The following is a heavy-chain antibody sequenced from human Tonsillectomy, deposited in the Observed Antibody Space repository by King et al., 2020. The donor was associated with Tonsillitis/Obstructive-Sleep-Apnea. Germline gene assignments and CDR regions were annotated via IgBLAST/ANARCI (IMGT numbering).Heavy chain of an antibody. CDR3: AKVCESSGYYVLAGGEAVEI. CDR2: ISWNSGSK. Sequence: QLVQSGGGLVQPGRSLRLSCAASGFTFDDYAMHWVRQAPGKGLEWVSVISWNSGSKHYADSVKGRFTISRDNAKNSLYLQMNSLRAEDTALYYCAKVCESSGYYVLAGGEAVEIWGQETMGTLSS. J-gene: IGHJ3*02. V-gene: IGHV3-9*01. D-gene: IGHD3-22*01. CDR1: GFTFDDYA.